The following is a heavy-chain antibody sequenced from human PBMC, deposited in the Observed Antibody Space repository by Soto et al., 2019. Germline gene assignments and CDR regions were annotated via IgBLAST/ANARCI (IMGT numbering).Heavy chain of an antibody. CDR2: IKGKTDGGAT. CDR3: AIELTVLRGVLIFTPD. CDR1: GITFSDAW. V-gene: IGHV3-15*01. D-gene: IGHD3-10*01. Sequence: EGHLVQSGGGSAAPGGSFRLSCAASGITFSDAWMGWVRQPPGKGLEWVGRIKGKTDGGATDYAAPVKGRFSISRDDSKNILYLQMTSLKSEDTAVYYCAIELTVLRGVLIFTPDWGQGALVAVSS. J-gene: IGHJ4*02.